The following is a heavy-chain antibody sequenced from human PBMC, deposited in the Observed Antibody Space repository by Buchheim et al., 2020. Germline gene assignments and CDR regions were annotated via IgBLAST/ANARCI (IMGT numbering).Heavy chain of an antibody. CDR1: GFTFSSYE. D-gene: IGHD3-22*01. CDR3: ARDRSDYDSSY. J-gene: IGHJ4*02. V-gene: IGHV3-48*03. Sequence: EVQLVESGGGLVQPGGSLRLSCAASGFTFSSYEMNWVRQAPGKGLEWVSYISSTGSTMYYADSVKGRFTISRDNAKNSLYLHMNSLRAEDTAVYYCARDRSDYDSSYWGQGTL. CDR2: ISSTGSTM.